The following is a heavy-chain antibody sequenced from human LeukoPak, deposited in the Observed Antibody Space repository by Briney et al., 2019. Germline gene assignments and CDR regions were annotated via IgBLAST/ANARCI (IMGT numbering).Heavy chain of an antibody. CDR1: GYRFTTYW. CDR3: ARGYGSGWYDY. CDR2: FYLGDSDP. V-gene: IGHV5-51*01. Sequence: GESLKISCKGSGYRFTTYWIVWVPQTPGKGLEGMGVFYLGDSDPRYSPPFQGRVPISADKSVSTAYLQWSSLKASDTAMYYCARGYGSGWYDYWGQGTLVTVSS. D-gene: IGHD6-19*01. J-gene: IGHJ4*02.